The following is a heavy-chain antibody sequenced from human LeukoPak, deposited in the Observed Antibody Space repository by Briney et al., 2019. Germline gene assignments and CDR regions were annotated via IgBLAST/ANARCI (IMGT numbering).Heavy chain of an antibody. CDR3: ARGAKSNYGSKGRSWFDP. J-gene: IGHJ5*02. CDR1: GFTFSSYW. V-gene: IGHV3-74*01. CDR2: INSDGSST. Sequence: PGRSLRLSCAASGFTFSSYWMHWVRQAPGKGLVWVSRINSDGSSTSYADSVKGRFTISRDNAKNTLYLQMNSLRAEDTAVYYCARGAKSNYGSKGRSWFDPWGQGTLVTVSS. D-gene: IGHD4-23*01.